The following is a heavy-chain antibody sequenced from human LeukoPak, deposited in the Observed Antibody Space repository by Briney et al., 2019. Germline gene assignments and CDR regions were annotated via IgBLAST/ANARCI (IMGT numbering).Heavy chain of an antibody. CDR1: GFTFSSYW. Sequence: GGSLRLSCAASGFTFSSYWMHWVRQAPGKGLVWVSRINSDGSSTSYADSVKGRFTISRDNAKNTLYPQMNSLRAHDTAVYYCAREYKSGSYGHWGQGTLVTVSS. CDR3: AREYKSGSYGH. J-gene: IGHJ4*02. D-gene: IGHD1-26*01. V-gene: IGHV3-74*01. CDR2: INSDGSST.